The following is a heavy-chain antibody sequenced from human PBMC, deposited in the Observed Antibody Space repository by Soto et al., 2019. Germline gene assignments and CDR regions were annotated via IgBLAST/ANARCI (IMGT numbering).Heavy chain of an antibody. CDR2: INPRDGST. CDR1: GYTLPSYY. CDR3: ASGSGVVTAVLAY. J-gene: IGHJ4*02. D-gene: IGHD2-21*02. Sequence: QVQLVQSGAEVKKPGASVKVSCKASGYTLPSYYMHWVRQAPGQGLEWMAMINPRDGSTTYAQKFKGRITVTRDTSRSIVVMEVSSLRFDDTAVYYCASGSGVVTAVLAYCGQGHLITVSS. V-gene: IGHV1-46*01.